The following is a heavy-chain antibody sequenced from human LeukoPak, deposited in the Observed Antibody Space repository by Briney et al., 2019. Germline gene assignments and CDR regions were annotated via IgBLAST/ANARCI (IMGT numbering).Heavy chain of an antibody. CDR1: GFTFTNYA. D-gene: IGHD3-22*01. Sequence: GGSLRLSCAASGFTFTNYAMSWVRQAPGKGLEWVSAMGGSGVATHYADSVKGRFTISRDNSKNTLYLQMNSLRAEDTAVYYCAKDLRYYDSSGYPQGPFQHWGQGTLVTVSS. CDR2: MGGSGVAT. V-gene: IGHV3-23*01. CDR3: AKDLRYYDSSGYPQGPFQH. J-gene: IGHJ1*01.